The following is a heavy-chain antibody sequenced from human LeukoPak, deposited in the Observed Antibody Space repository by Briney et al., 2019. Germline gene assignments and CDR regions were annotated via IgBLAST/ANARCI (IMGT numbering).Heavy chain of an antibody. J-gene: IGHJ4*02. CDR1: GYTFTGYY. D-gene: IGHD2/OR15-2a*01. Sequence: ASVKASCKASGYTFTGYYMHWVRQAPGQGLEWMGWINPNSGGTNYAQKFQGRVTMTRDTSISSAYMELSRLRSDDTAVYYCARAPAAIFTVDYWGQGTLVTVSS. CDR3: ARAPAAIFTVDY. V-gene: IGHV1-2*02. CDR2: INPNSGGT.